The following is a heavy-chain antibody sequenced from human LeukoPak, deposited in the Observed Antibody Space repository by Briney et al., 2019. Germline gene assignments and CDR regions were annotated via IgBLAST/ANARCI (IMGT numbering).Heavy chain of an antibody. D-gene: IGHD6-13*01. V-gene: IGHV3-30*02. CDR3: AKWSMVTAGKGVFDI. Sequence: PLGSLRLSCAASGFTFTSDGMRWVRQAPGKRLGWVAFIRNDGSNKYYADSVKGRFTISRDNSKNTLFLQMSSLRAENPAVYYFAKWSMVTAGKGVFDIWGEGTMVTVSS. J-gene: IGHJ3*02. CDR1: GFTFTSDG. CDR2: IRNDGSNK.